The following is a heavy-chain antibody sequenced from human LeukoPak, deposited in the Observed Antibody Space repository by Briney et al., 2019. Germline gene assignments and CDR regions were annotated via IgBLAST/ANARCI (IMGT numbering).Heavy chain of an antibody. Sequence: PGGSLRLSCAASGFTFSSYWMSWVRQAPGKGLEWVSSISSSSSYIYYADSVKGRFTISRDNAKNSLYLQMNSLRAEDTAVYYCARGYSSGWYKANYGMDVWGQGTTVTVSS. D-gene: IGHD6-19*01. J-gene: IGHJ6*02. CDR1: GFTFSSYW. CDR2: ISSSSSYI. V-gene: IGHV3-21*01. CDR3: ARGYSSGWYKANYGMDV.